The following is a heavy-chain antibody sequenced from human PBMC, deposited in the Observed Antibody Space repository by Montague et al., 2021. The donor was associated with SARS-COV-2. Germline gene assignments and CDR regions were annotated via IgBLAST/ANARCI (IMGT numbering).Heavy chain of an antibody. V-gene: IGHV4-34*01. CDR2: INHSGST. J-gene: IGHJ4*02. Sequence: SETLSLTCTVYGDSFSNYYWSWIRQPPGRGLEWIGEINHSGSTNYNPSLKSRVTISVDTSKNQFSLKLSSVTAADTAVYYCARGVRRVITYEEYGRGYGSDDWGQGTTVTVSS. D-gene: IGHD3-22*01. CDR1: GDSFSNYY. CDR3: ARGVRRVITYEEYGRGYGSDD.